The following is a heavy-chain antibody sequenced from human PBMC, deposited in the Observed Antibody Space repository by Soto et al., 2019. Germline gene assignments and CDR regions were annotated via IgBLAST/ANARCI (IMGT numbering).Heavy chain of an antibody. Sequence: GGSLRLSCASSGFTFSSYWMSLVRQAPGKGLEWVANIKQDGSEKYYVDSVKGRSTISRDNAKNSLYLQMNSLRAEDTAVYYCAREKREIDAFDIWGQGTMVTVSS. D-gene: IGHD1-26*01. J-gene: IGHJ3*02. CDR2: IKQDGSEK. CDR1: GFTFSSYW. V-gene: IGHV3-7*01. CDR3: AREKREIDAFDI.